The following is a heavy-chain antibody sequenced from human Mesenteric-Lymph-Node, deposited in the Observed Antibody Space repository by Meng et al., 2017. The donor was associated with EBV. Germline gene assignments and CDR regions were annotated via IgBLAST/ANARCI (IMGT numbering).Heavy chain of an antibody. CDR1: GYTFIDYG. CDR3: ARVPSIIVVVPYYFDY. J-gene: IGHJ4*02. CDR2: ISGYNGNT. D-gene: IGHD3-22*01. Sequence: QVERDQSGGGVKKPGASVKSSCKASGYTFIDYGVSWVRQAPGQGLEWMGWISGYNGNTNYAQKFQGRVTMTTDTSTSTAYMELRSLTSDDTAVYYCARVPSIIVVVPYYFDYWGQGTLVTVSS. V-gene: IGHV1-18*01.